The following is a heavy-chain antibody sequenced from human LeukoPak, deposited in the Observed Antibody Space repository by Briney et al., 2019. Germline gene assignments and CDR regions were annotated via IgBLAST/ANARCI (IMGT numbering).Heavy chain of an antibody. CDR3: ARGRVGELKIGDYYYYMDV. CDR2: MNPNSGNT. D-gene: IGHD3-10*01. V-gene: IGHV1-8*02. CDR1: GCSFSNYD. Sequence: GASVKVSCKASGCSFSNYDINWVRQATGQGFEWMGWMNPNSGNTGYAQKFQGRVTMTRNTSISTAYMELSSLRSEDTAVYYCARGRVGELKIGDYYYYMDVWGKGTTVTISS. J-gene: IGHJ6*03.